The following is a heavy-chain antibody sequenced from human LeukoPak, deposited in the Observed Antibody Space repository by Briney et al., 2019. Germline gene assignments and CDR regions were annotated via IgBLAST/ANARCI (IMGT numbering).Heavy chain of an antibody. CDR1: GGTFSSYA. D-gene: IGHD3-22*01. CDR2: IIPIFGTA. V-gene: IGHV1-69*06. CDR3: ARVYDSSGYYYYYYMDV. Sequence: ASVKVSCKASGGTFSSYAISWVRQAPGQGLEWMGGIIPIFGTANYAQKFQGRVTITADKSTSTAYMELRSLRSDDTAVYYCARVYDSSGYYYYYYMDVWGKGTTVTISS. J-gene: IGHJ6*03.